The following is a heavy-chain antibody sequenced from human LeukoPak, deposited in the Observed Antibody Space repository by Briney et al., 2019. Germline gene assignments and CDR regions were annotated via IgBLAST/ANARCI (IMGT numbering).Heavy chain of an antibody. D-gene: IGHD3-22*01. CDR1: GGSISSSSYY. Sequence: PSETLSLTCTVSGGSISSSSYYWGWIRQPPGKGLEWIGNIYYADSTEYNPSLKSRVTISVDTSKNQFSLKLTSMTAADTAVYYCARDSRYYYDSSGYHGAFDIWGQGTMVTVSS. CDR2: IYYADST. CDR3: ARDSRYYYDSSGYHGAFDI. J-gene: IGHJ3*02. V-gene: IGHV4-39*07.